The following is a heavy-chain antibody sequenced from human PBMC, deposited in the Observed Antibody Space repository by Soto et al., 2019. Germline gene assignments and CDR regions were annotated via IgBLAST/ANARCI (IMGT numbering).Heavy chain of an antibody. CDR3: ARDKGYCSGASCYNALFDY. J-gene: IGHJ4*02. D-gene: IGHD2-2*02. CDR2: INAGNGNT. Sequence: QVQFVQSGAEVKKPGASVKVSCKASGYSFTTYAMHWVRQAPGQRLEWMGWINAGNGNTKNSQKFQGRVTITRDTSASTVYMELSSLGSEDTAVYYCARDKGYCSGASCYNALFDYWGQGTLVTVSS. V-gene: IGHV1-3*01. CDR1: GYSFTTYA.